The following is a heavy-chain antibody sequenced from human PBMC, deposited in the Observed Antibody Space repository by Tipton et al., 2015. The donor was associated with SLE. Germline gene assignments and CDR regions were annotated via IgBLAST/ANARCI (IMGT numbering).Heavy chain of an antibody. CDR2: VYYTGRT. V-gene: IGHV4-61*01. CDR1: GDSVNSDTYY. D-gene: IGHD1-14*01. CDR3: ARDSRIDGKDV. J-gene: IGHJ6*02. Sequence: TLSLTCNVSGDSVNSDTYYWSWIRQPPGKGLEWIGYVYYTGRTNYNPSLESRVSISVDTSKNQFSLRLNSVTATDTAVYYCARDSRIDGKDVWGQGTTVTVSS.